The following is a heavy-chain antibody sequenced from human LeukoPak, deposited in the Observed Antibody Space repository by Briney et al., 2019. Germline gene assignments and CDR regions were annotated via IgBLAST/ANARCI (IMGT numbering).Heavy chain of an antibody. CDR2: IKQDGSEK. V-gene: IGHV3-7*01. CDR3: ARDDPGGEFDY. Sequence: PGGSLRLSCAASGIIITSYWMSWVRQTPGKGLEWVANIKQDGSEKNYVDSVKGRFTISRDNAKNSLYLQMNSLRAEDTAVYYCARDDPGGEFDYWGQGTLVTVSS. D-gene: IGHD2-21*01. CDR1: GIIITSYW. J-gene: IGHJ4*02.